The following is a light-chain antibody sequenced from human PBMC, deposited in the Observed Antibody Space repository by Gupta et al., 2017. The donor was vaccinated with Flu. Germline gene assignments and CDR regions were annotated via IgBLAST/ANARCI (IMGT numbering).Light chain of an antibody. V-gene: IGKV1-33*01. CDR2: DAS. Sequence: PSPLSASVGDRVTITCQANQDVRSDLNWYQQKPGKAPKLLIYDASNLQTRVPSRFSGSGSGTDFTFTIISLQPEDFAIYYCQQEYNLKVTFSHGTKVDIK. J-gene: IGKJ3*01. CDR3: QQEYNLKVT. CDR1: QDVRSD.